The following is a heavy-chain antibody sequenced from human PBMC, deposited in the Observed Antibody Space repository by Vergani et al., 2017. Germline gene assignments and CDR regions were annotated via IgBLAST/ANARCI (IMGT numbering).Heavy chain of an antibody. J-gene: IGHJ4*02. D-gene: IGHD1-26*01. CDR2: IYTSGST. CDR3: ARDSRELRTRWRLGFDY. V-gene: IGHV4-59*10. CDR1: GGSFSGYY. Sequence: QVQLQQWGAGLLKPSETLSLTCAVYGGSFSGYYWSWIRQPAGKGLEWIGRIYTSGSTNYNPSLKSRVTISVDTSKNQFSLKLSSVPAADTAVYYCARDSRELRTRWRLGFDYWGQGTLVTVSS.